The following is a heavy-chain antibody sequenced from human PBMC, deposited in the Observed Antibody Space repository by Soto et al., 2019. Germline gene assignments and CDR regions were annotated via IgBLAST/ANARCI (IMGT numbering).Heavy chain of an antibody. CDR2: IDPSDSYT. CDR1: GYSFTSYW. Sequence: PGESLKISCKGSGYSFTSYWISWVRQMPGKGLEWMGRIDPSDSYTNYSPSFQGHVTISADKSISTAYLQWSSLKASDTAMYYCASPHIAVAGTVYWGQGTLVTVSS. V-gene: IGHV5-10-1*01. D-gene: IGHD6-19*01. J-gene: IGHJ4*02. CDR3: ASPHIAVAGTVY.